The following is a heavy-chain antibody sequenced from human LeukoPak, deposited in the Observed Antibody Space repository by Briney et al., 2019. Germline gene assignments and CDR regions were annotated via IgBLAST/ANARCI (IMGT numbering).Heavy chain of an antibody. CDR1: GFTFSSYG. CDR2: ISGSGGST. Sequence: GGSLRLSCAASGFTFSSYGMNWVRQAPGKGLEWVSAISGSGGSTCYADSVKGRFTISRDNSKNTLYLQMNSLRAEDTAVYYCAKDKNLLWFGEGIFDYWGQGTLVTVSS. CDR3: AKDKNLLWFGEGIFDY. V-gene: IGHV3-23*01. J-gene: IGHJ4*02. D-gene: IGHD3-10*01.